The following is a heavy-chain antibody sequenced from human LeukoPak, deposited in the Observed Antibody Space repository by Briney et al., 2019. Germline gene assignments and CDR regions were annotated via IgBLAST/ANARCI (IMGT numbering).Heavy chain of an antibody. CDR2: ISSKSKSI. Sequence: GGSLRLSCAASGFTFSEYSMNWVRQAPGKGLEWVSYISSKSKSIYYADSVKGQFTISRDNGKNSLSLQMNSLTAEDTAMYYCARDGSPTFYYYYMDVWGKGTTVTVSS. J-gene: IGHJ6*03. CDR3: ARDGSPTFYYYYMDV. V-gene: IGHV3-48*01. D-gene: IGHD2/OR15-2a*01. CDR1: GFTFSEYS.